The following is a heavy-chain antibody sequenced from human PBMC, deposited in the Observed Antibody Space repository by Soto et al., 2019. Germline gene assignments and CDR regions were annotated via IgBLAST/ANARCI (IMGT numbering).Heavy chain of an antibody. Sequence: ASETLSLTCTVSGGSISSYYWSWIRQPPGKGLEWIGYIYYSGSTNYNPSLKSRVTISVDTSKNQFSLKLSSVTAADTAVYYCASYYGSGSYYRAITGYYYMDVWGKGTTVTVSS. D-gene: IGHD3-10*01. CDR3: ASYYGSGSYYRAITGYYYMDV. CDR1: GGSISSYY. J-gene: IGHJ6*03. V-gene: IGHV4-59*01. CDR2: IYYSGST.